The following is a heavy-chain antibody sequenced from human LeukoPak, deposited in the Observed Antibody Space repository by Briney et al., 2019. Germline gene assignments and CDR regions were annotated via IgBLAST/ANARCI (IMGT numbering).Heavy chain of an antibody. CDR3: ARGNCAGGSCYSMDY. Sequence: ASVKVSCKASGFHFTGYFMDWVRQAPGQGFQWMGWINPNSGGTNYAQKFQGRVTMTRDTSITTVYMELKTLRPDDTAIYYCARGNCAGGSCYSMDYWGQGTLVPVSS. CDR2: INPNSGGT. J-gene: IGHJ4*02. V-gene: IGHV1-2*02. D-gene: IGHD2-15*01. CDR1: GFHFTGYF.